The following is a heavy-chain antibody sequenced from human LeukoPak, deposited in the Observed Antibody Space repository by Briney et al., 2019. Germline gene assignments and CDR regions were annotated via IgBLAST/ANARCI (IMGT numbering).Heavy chain of an antibody. V-gene: IGHV4-59*01. J-gene: IGHJ4*02. D-gene: IGHD3-10*01. CDR1: GGSISSYY. CDR2: IYYSGNT. Sequence: SETLSLTCTVSGGSISSYYWSWIRQRPGKGLEWIGYIYYSGNTNYNPSLKSRVTISVDTSKKQFSLNLRSVTAADTAVYYCARTPTYYGSATYLDYWGQGTLVTLSS. CDR3: ARTPTYYGSATYLDY.